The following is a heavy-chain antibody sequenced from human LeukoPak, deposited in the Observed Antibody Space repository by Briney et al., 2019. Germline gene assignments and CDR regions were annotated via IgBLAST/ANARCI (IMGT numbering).Heavy chain of an antibody. V-gene: IGHV4-61*02. J-gene: IGHJ5*01. CDR3: ARDSRFDS. CDR1: GGSISSGNY. Sequence: SQTLSLTCIVSGGSISSGNYWSWIRQPAGKGLEWIGRIHNTGSTNYNPSLKSRVTISIDTSKNQFSLKLNSVTAADTAVYYCARDSRFDSLGQGTLVTVSS. CDR2: IHNTGST.